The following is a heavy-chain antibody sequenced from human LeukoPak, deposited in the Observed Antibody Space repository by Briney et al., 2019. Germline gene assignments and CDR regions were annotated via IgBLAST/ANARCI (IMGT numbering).Heavy chain of an antibody. V-gene: IGHV3-11*01. D-gene: IGHD5-18*01. Sequence: GGSLRLSCAASGFTFSDYYMSWIRQAPGKGLEWVSYISSSGSTIYYADSVKGRVTISRDNAKNSLYLQMNSLRAEDTAVYYCARDNALRGYSYGYGYYGMDVWGQGTTVTVSS. J-gene: IGHJ6*02. CDR2: ISSSGSTI. CDR3: ARDNALRGYSYGYGYYGMDV. CDR1: GFTFSDYY.